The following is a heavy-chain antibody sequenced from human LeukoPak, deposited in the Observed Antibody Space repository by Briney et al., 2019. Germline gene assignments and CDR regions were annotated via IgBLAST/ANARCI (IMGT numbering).Heavy chain of an antibody. CDR3: ARDSPVLTY. Sequence: GGSLRLSCAASGFTFSSYAMSWVRQAPGKGLEWVSAITDSGGGTYYADSVKGRFTISRDSSKNTLYLQMNSLRVEDTAVYYCARDSPVLTYWGQGTLVTVSS. CDR2: ITDSGGGT. J-gene: IGHJ4*02. CDR1: GFTFSSYA. D-gene: IGHD1-20*01. V-gene: IGHV3-23*01.